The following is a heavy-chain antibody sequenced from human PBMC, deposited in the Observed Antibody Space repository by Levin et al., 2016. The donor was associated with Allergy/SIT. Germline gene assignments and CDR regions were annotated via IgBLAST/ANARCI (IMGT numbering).Heavy chain of an antibody. V-gene: IGHV4-31*02. J-gene: IGHJ6*02. Sequence: WIRQPPGKGLEWIGYIYYSGSTYYNPSLKSRVTISVDTSKNQFSLKLSSVTAADTAVYYCARDGTDYYGSGSYYNVYYGMDVWGQGTTVTVSS. CDR2: IYYSGST. D-gene: IGHD3-10*01. CDR3: ARDGTDYYGSGSYYNVYYGMDV.